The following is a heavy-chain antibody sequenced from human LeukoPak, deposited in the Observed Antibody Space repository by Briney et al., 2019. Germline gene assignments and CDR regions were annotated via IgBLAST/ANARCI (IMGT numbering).Heavy chain of an antibody. V-gene: IGHV3-48*03. CDR1: GFTFSSYE. D-gene: IGHD3-9*01. J-gene: IGHJ4*02. CDR3: ARVRLDYDILTGYYSFGVYFDY. Sequence: GGSLRLSCAASGFTFSSYEMNWVRQAPGKGLEWVSYISSSGSTIYYADSVKGRFTISRDNAKNSLYLQMNSLRAEDTAVYYCARVRLDYDILTGYYSFGVYFDYWGQGTLVTVSS. CDR2: ISSSGSTI.